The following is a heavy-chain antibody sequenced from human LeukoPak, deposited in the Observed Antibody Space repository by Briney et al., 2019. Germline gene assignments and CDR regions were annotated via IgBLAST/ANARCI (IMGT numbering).Heavy chain of an antibody. D-gene: IGHD3-9*01. V-gene: IGHV3-21*01. J-gene: IGHJ6*02. CDR2: ICSSSSYI. CDR1: GFTFSSYS. CDR3: ARSLRYFDYYCYGMDV. Sequence: GGSLRLSCAASGFTFSSYSMNWVRQAPGKGLEWVSSICSSSSYIYYADSVKGRFTISRDNAKNSLYLQMNSLRAEDTAVYYCARSLRYFDYYCYGMDVWGQGTTVTVSS.